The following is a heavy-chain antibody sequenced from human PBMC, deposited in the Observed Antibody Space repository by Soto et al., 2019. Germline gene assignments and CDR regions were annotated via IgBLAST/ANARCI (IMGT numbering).Heavy chain of an antibody. Sequence: GGSVKVYFKASGYPFIGYYIHWVRQAPGQGLEWVGRINPSSGSTIYTQKFQGRATMTRDKSTSTVFMELSRLTSDDTAIYYCAREKQLGDNYYGMDVWGQGTTVTVSS. CDR3: AREKQLGDNYYGMDV. J-gene: IGHJ6*01. V-gene: IGHV1-2*06. CDR2: INPSSGST. CDR1: GYPFIGYY. D-gene: IGHD6-6*01.